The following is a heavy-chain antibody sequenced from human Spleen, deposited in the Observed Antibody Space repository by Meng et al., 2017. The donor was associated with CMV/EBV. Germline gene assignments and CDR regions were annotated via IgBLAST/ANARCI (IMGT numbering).Heavy chain of an antibody. CDR2: IKQDGSEK. V-gene: IGHV3-7*01. J-gene: IGHJ6*02. Sequence: GESLKTSCAASGFTFSSYWMSWVRQAPGKGLEWVANIKQDGSEKYYVDSVKGRFTISRDKSKNSLFLQMNSLRAEDTAVYYCARDGTYYYDSGGRDYYYYGMDVWGQGTTVTVSS. D-gene: IGHD3-10*01. CDR1: GFTFSSYW. CDR3: ARDGTYYYDSGGRDYYYYGMDV.